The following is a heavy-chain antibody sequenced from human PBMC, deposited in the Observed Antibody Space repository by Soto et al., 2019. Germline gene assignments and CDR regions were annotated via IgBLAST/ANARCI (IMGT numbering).Heavy chain of an antibody. CDR1: GYTVTSYG. CDR3: ARGITIFGVVIMALDY. D-gene: IGHD3-3*01. Sequence: ASVKVSCKASGYTVTSYGISWVRQAPGQGLEWMGWISAYNGNTNYAQKLQGRVTMTTDTSTSTAYMELRSLRSDDTAVYYCARGITIFGVVIMALDYWGQGTLVTVSS. CDR2: ISAYNGNT. J-gene: IGHJ4*02. V-gene: IGHV1-18*04.